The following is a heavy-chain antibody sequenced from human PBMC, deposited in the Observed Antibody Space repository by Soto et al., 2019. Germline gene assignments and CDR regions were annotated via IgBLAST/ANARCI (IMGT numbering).Heavy chain of an antibody. CDR3: AKRGVDTFGLSY. CDR1: GFTFSSFW. CDR2: INTDGSST. J-gene: IGHJ4*02. D-gene: IGHD3-10*01. V-gene: IGHV3-74*01. Sequence: EVQLVESGGGLVQPGGPLRLSCAVSGFTFSSFWMHWVRQAPGEGLVWVSRINTDGSSTSYADSVKGRFTISRDNAKNTLYLQMNSLRVEDTAMYYCAKRGVDTFGLSYWGQGTLVTVSS.